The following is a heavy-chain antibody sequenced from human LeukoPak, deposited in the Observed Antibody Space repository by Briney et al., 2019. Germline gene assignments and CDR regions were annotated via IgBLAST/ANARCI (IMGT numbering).Heavy chain of an antibody. V-gene: IGHV4-38-2*01. CDR3: ARGRGRGVIIKWRKYNWFDP. J-gene: IGHJ5*02. D-gene: IGHD3-10*01. CDR2: INHSGST. CDR1: GYSISSGYY. Sequence: SETLSLTCAVSGYSISSGYYWGWIRQPPGKGLEWIGEINHSGSTNYNPSLKSRVTISVDTSKNQFSLKLSSVTAADTAVYYCARGRGRGVIIKWRKYNWFDPWGQGTLVTVSS.